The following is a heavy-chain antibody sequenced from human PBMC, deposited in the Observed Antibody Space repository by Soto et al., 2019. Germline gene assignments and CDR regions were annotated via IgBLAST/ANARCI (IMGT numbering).Heavy chain of an antibody. Sequence: SETLSLTCTVSGGSISSGGYYWSWIRQHPGKGLEWIGYIYYSGSTYYNPSLKSRVTISVDTSKNQFSLKLSSVTAADTAVYYCARDKGYYYDSSGYNWFDPWGQGTLVTVSS. CDR1: GGSISSGGYY. CDR3: ARDKGYYYDSSGYNWFDP. CDR2: IYYSGST. D-gene: IGHD3-22*01. J-gene: IGHJ5*02. V-gene: IGHV4-31*03.